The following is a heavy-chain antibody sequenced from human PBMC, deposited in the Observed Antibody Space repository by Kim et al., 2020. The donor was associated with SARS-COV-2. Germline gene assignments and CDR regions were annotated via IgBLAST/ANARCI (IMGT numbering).Heavy chain of an antibody. V-gene: IGHV3-43*02. CDR3: AKDTGGLDFVDQPFDY. D-gene: IGHD3-10*01. Sequence: GGSLRLSCAASGFTFDDYAMHWVRQAPGKGLEWVSLISGDGGSTYYADSVKGRFTISRDNSKNSLYLQMNSLRTEDTALYYCAKDTGGLDFVDQPFDYWGQGTLVTVSS. CDR1: GFTFDDYA. CDR2: ISGDGGST. J-gene: IGHJ4*02.